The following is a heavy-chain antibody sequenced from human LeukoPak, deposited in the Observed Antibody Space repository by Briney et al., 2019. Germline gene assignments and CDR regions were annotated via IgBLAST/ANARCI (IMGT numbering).Heavy chain of an antibody. V-gene: IGHV4-59*12. J-gene: IGHJ2*01. CDR3: ARDPGEGNFDL. Sequence: SETLPLTCTVSGGSISSYYWNWIRQPPGMGLEYIAYIYYTGTTNYNPSLKSRVTISVDTSKNQFSLKLSSVTAADTAVYYCARDPGEGNFDLWGRGTLVTVSS. CDR2: IYYTGTT. D-gene: IGHD7-27*01. CDR1: GGSISSYY.